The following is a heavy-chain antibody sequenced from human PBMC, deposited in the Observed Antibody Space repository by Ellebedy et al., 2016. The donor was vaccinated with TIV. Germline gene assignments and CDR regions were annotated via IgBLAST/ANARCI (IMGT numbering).Heavy chain of an antibody. D-gene: IGHD2-2*02. CDR1: GFTFSTYA. Sequence: GGSLRLSXAASGFTFSTYAMTWVRQTPGKGLEWVSAIRDSGGNTYYADSVKGRFTISRDNSKNTLYLQMNTLRAEDTAIYYCATSSAYCSSLSCYNRGGDYWGQGTLVTVSS. CDR2: IRDSGGNT. V-gene: IGHV3-23*01. CDR3: ATSSAYCSSLSCYNRGGDY. J-gene: IGHJ4*02.